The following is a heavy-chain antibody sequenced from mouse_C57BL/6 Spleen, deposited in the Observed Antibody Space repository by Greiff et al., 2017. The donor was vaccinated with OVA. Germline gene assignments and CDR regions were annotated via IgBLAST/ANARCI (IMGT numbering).Heavy chain of an antibody. Sequence: VQLQQSGAELVRPGTSVKMSCKASGYTFTNYWMGWAKQRPGHGLEWIGAIYPCGGCTNYNEKFKGKATLTADKSSSTAYMQFSSLTSEDSAIYYCERVEKTDDGPDVWGTGTTVTVSS. CDR3: ERVEKTDDGPDV. J-gene: IGHJ1*03. CDR1: GYTFTNYW. V-gene: IGHV1-63*01. D-gene: IGHD2-3*01. CDR2: IYPCGGCT.